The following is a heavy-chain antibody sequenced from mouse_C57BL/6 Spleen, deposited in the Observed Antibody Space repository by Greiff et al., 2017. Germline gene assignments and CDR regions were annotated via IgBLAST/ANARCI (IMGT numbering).Heavy chain of an antibody. CDR2: ISSGGDYI. CDR1: GFTFSSYA. CDR3: TRDYYGSSHYAMDY. J-gene: IGHJ4*01. D-gene: IGHD1-1*01. V-gene: IGHV5-9-1*02. Sequence: EVQLVESGEGLVKPGGSLKLSCAASGFTFSSYAMSWVRQTPEKRLEWVAYISSGGDYIYYADTVKGRFTISRDNARNTLYLQMSSLKSEDTAMYYCTRDYYGSSHYAMDYWGQGTSVTVSS.